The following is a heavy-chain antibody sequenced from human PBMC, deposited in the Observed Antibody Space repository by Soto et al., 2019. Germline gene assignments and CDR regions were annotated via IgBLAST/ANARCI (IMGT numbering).Heavy chain of an antibody. CDR3: ARDFLRWELLGLRI. CDR1: GFTFSSYA. V-gene: IGHV3-30-3*01. J-gene: IGHJ4*02. CDR2: ISYDGSNK. D-gene: IGHD1-26*01. Sequence: LRPSCAASGFTFSSYAMHWVRQAPGKGLEWVAVISYDGSNKYYADSVKGRFTISRDNSKNTLYLQMNSLRAEDTAVYYCARDFLRWELLGLRIWAQRTLVTVSS.